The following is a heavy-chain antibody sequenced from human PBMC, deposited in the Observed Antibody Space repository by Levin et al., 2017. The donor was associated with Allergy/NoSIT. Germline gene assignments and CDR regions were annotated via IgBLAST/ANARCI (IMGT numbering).Heavy chain of an antibody. CDR1: GFQFRLYG. D-gene: IGHD2-15*01. J-gene: IGHJ3*01. CDR3: AKRGYCSGNTCQSHDAIDV. Sequence: LSLPCAASGFQFRLYGMHWVRPAPGKGLEWVALIVFDGNDQYYADSVKGRFTISRDNSKNTLYLQMSSLRENDTAIYYCAKRGYCSGNTCQSHDAIDVWGQGTLVIVSS. V-gene: IGHV3-30*18. CDR2: IVFDGNDQ.